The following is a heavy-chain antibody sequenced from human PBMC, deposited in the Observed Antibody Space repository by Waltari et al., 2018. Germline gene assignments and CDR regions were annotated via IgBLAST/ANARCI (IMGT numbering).Heavy chain of an antibody. Sequence: QVQLQESGPGLVKPSETLSLTCTVSGGSISSYYWAWIRQPPGKGMDWTGYIYYSGKTNYDPSLKSRVTISVDTSKNQFSLKLSSVTAADTAVYYCARGLGYCSSNRCFDAFDIWGQGTMVTVSS. CDR1: GGSISSYY. CDR3: ARGLGYCSSNRCFDAFDI. D-gene: IGHD2-2*01. J-gene: IGHJ3*02. V-gene: IGHV4-59*01. CDR2: IYYSGKT.